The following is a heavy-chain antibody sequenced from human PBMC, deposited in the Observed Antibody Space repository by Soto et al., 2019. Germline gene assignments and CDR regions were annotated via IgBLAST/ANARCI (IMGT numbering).Heavy chain of an antibody. D-gene: IGHD3-22*01. CDR2: INSDGSST. J-gene: IGHJ4*02. Sequence: RLSCAASGFTFSSYWMHWVRQAPGKGLVWVSRINSDGSSTSYADSVKGRFTISRDNAKNTLYLQMNSLRAEDTAVYYCASQFHYYDSSGYAYYFDYWGQGTLVTVSS. CDR1: GFTFSSYW. V-gene: IGHV3-74*01. CDR3: ASQFHYYDSSGYAYYFDY.